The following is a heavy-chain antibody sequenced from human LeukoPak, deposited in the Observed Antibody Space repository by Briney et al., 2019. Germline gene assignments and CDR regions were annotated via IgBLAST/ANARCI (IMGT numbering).Heavy chain of an antibody. V-gene: IGHV4-59*01. J-gene: IGHJ4*02. CDR1: GGSISSYY. CDR2: IYYSGST. CDR3: ARVGSSGWFGDFDY. D-gene: IGHD6-19*01. Sequence: SETLSLTCTVPGGSISSYYWSWIRQPPGKGLEWIGYIYYSGSTNYNPSLKSRVTISVDTSKNQFSLKLSSVTAADTAVYYCARVGSSGWFGDFDYWGQGTLVTVSS.